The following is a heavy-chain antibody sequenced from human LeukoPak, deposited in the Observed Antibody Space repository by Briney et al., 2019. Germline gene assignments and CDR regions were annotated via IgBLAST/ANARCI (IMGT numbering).Heavy chain of an antibody. CDR3: AGALPPTDY. Sequence: GGSLRLSCAASGFTFSSYEMNWVRQAPGKGLEWVSYISSSDSTIYYADSVTGRFPISRDNAKNSLYLQMNSLRAEDTAVYYCAGALPPTDYWGQGTLVTVSS. V-gene: IGHV3-48*03. CDR1: GFTFSSYE. D-gene: IGHD4-17*01. J-gene: IGHJ4*02. CDR2: ISSSDSTI.